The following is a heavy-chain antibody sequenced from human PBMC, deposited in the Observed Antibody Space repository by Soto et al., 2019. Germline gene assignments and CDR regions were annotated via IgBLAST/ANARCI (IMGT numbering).Heavy chain of an antibody. D-gene: IGHD1-26*01. J-gene: IGHJ6*02. CDR1: GGTFSSYA. Sequence: GASVKVSCKASGGTFSSYAISWVRQAPGQGLEWMGGIIPIFGTANYAQKFQGRVTITADESTSTAYMELSSLRSEDTAVYYCAREIVGATSYYYYGMDVWGQGTTVTVS. CDR2: IIPIFGTA. V-gene: IGHV1-69*13. CDR3: AREIVGATSYYYYGMDV.